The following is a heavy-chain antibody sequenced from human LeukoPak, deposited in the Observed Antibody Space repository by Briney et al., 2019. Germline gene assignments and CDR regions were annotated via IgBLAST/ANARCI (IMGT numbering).Heavy chain of an antibody. J-gene: IGHJ4*02. CDR2: ISAYNGNT. Sequence: ASVTVSCKASGYTFTSYGISWVRQAPGQGLEWMGWISAYNGNTNYAQKLQGRVTMTTDTSTSTAYMELRSLRSDDTAVYYCARSSTSGSYYGYWGQGTLVTVSS. CDR3: ARSSTSGSYYGY. V-gene: IGHV1-18*01. D-gene: IGHD1-26*01. CDR1: GYTFTSYG.